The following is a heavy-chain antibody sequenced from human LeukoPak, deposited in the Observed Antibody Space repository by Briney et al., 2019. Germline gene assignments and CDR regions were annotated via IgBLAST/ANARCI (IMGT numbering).Heavy chain of an antibody. Sequence: GGSLRLSCAASGFTFSSYAMSWVRQAPGKGLEWVSAISGSGGSTYYADSVKGRFTISRGNSKNTLYLQMNSLRAEDTAVYYCAKDLEVGNYYYYYGMDVWGQGTTVTVSS. CDR2: ISGSGGST. V-gene: IGHV3-23*01. CDR3: AKDLEVGNYYYYYGMDV. J-gene: IGHJ6*02. CDR1: GFTFSSYA. D-gene: IGHD3-3*01.